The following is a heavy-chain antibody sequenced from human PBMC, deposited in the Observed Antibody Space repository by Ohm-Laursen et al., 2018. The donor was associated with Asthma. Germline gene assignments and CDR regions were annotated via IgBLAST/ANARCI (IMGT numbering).Heavy chain of an antibody. CDR1: GYTFTGYY. Sequence: ASVKVSCKASGYTFTGYYMHWVRQAPGQGLEWMGRINPNSGGTNYALKFQGRVTMNRDTSISTAYMELNSLRSDDTALHYCAREGSYDDLDYWGQGTRVTVPS. CDR3: AREGSYDDLDY. CDR2: INPNSGGT. D-gene: IGHD3-22*01. J-gene: IGHJ4*02. V-gene: IGHV1-2*06.